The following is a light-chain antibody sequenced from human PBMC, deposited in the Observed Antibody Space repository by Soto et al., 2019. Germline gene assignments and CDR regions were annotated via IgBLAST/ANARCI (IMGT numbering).Light chain of an antibody. CDR3: LQDINYPWT. CDR1: QGIGNA. Sequence: QITQSPSSRSQSVLNRVPISCLASQGIGNALGWYQQKPGKPPKVLIYGASNLQSGVPPRFSGSGSGTDFTLAISSLQPEDSATYYCLQDINYPWTFGQGTKVDIK. J-gene: IGKJ1*01. V-gene: IGKV1-6*01. CDR2: GAS.